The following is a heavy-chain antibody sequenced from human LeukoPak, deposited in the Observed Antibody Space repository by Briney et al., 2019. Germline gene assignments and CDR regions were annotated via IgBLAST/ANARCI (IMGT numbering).Heavy chain of an antibody. CDR2: ISVRSNYI. J-gene: IGHJ4*02. D-gene: IGHD3-22*01. Sequence: GGSLRLSCAASGYTFSSYSINWVRQAPGKGLEWVSSISVRSNYIYYADSVRGRFSISRDDARDSLYLQMNSLRAEDTAVYYCVRLRRNSDTSGYYYYSDYWGQGTLVTVSS. CDR3: VRLRRNSDTSGYYYYSDY. CDR1: GYTFSSYS. V-gene: IGHV3-21*01.